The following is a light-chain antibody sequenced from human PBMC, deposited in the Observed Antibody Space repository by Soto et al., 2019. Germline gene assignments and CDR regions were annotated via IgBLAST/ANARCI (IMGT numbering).Light chain of an antibody. CDR2: DVS. CDR3: QQYDSYPWT. J-gene: IGKJ1*01. Sequence: DIQMTQSPSTLSASVGDRVTITCRASQRISYWLALYQQKPGKAPKFLIYDVSTLESGVPSRFSGSGSGTEFTLTIISLQPDDFATYFCQQYDSYPWTFGHGTKVEIK. V-gene: IGKV1-5*01. CDR1: QRISYW.